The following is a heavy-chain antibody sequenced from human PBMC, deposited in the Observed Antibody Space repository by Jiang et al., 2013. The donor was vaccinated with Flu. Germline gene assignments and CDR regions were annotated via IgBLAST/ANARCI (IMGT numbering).Heavy chain of an antibody. CDR2: IIPILGIA. Sequence: GAEVKKPGSSVKVSCKASGGTFSSYTISWVRQAPGQGLEWMGRIIPILGIANYAQKFQGRVTITADKSTSTAYMELSSLRSEDTAVYYCAREKEWWRSSTSPSGRANGMDVWGQGTTVTVSS. V-gene: IGHV1-69*04. D-gene: IGHD2-2*01. CDR1: GGTFSSYT. CDR3: AREKEWWRSSTSPSGRANGMDV. J-gene: IGHJ6*02.